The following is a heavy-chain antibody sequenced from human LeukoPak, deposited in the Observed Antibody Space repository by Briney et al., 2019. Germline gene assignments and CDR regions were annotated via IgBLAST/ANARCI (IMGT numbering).Heavy chain of an antibody. CDR3: ARHGTKSSAVFRSAFDI. V-gene: IGHV4-39*07. CDR2: IYYSGST. D-gene: IGHD1-1*01. J-gene: IGHJ3*02. Sequence: PSETLSLTCTVSGGSLSSSSYYWGWIRQPPGKAMEWIGSIYYSGSTYYNPSLKSRVTISVDTSKNQFSLKLSSVTAADTAVYYCARHGTKSSAVFRSAFDIWGQGTMVTVSS. CDR1: GGSLSSSSYY.